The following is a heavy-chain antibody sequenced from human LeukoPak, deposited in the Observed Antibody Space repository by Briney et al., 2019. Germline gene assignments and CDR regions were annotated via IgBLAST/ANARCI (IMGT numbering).Heavy chain of an antibody. CDR3: ARGLLRFSWLDFDY. J-gene: IGHJ4*02. D-gene: IGHD3-3*01. CDR1: GGTFSSYA. Sequence: SVKVSCKTSGGTFSSYAISWVRHAPGQGLEWMGGIIPIFGTANYAQKFQGRVTITTDESTSTAYMELSSLRSEDTAVYYCARGLLRFSWLDFDYWGQGTLVTVSS. CDR2: IIPIFGTA. V-gene: IGHV1-69*05.